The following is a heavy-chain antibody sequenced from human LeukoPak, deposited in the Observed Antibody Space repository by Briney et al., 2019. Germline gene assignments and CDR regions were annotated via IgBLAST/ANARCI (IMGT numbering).Heavy chain of an antibody. Sequence: GGSLRLSRAASGFTFSSYGMHWVRQAPGKGLEWVAFIRYDGSNKYYADPVKGRFTISRDNSKNTLYLQMNSLRAEDTAVYYCAKAPYCSGGSCYDDYWGQGTLVTVSS. CDR2: IRYDGSNK. D-gene: IGHD2-15*01. CDR1: GFTFSSYG. J-gene: IGHJ4*02. V-gene: IGHV3-30*02. CDR3: AKAPYCSGGSCYDDY.